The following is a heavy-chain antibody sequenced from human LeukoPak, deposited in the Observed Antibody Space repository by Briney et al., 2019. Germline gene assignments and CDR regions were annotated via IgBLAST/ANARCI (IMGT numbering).Heavy chain of an antibody. CDR3: HIVVVPAAILADY. D-gene: IGHD2-2*02. CDR2: INHSGST. Sequence: SETLSLTCAVYGGSFSGYYWSWIRQPPGKGLEWIGEINHSGSTNYNPSLKSRVTISVDTSKNQFSLKLSSVTAADTAVYYCHIVVVPAAILADYWGQGTLVTVSS. CDR1: GGSFSGYY. J-gene: IGHJ4*02. V-gene: IGHV4-34*01.